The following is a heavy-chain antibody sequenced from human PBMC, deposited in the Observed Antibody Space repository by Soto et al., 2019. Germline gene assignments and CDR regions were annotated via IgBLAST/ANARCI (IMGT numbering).Heavy chain of an antibody. Sequence: QVRLVQSGAEVKKPGASVKVSCKASGYTFADYGVTWVRQAPGQGLEWMGWISAYNGNIDYAQKLQGRVTMTTDTSTSTAYMELRSLRSDDTAVYYCAKDGGGQWLVPGWFDPRGQGTLVTVSS. CDR3: AKDGGGQWLVPGWFDP. CDR2: ISAYNGNI. V-gene: IGHV1-18*01. D-gene: IGHD6-19*01. CDR1: GYTFADYG. J-gene: IGHJ5*02.